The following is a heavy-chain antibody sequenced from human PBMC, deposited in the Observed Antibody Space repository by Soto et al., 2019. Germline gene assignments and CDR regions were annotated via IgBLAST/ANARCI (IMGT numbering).Heavy chain of an antibody. V-gene: IGHV3-30-3*01. CDR1: GFTFSSYA. D-gene: IGHD3-22*01. CDR3: ARVSSSGYWRGYFDY. CDR2: ISYDGSNK. J-gene: IGHJ4*02. Sequence: GGSLRLSCAASGFTFSSYAMHWVRQAPGKGLEWVAVISYDGSNKYYADSVKGRFTTSRDNSKNTLYLQMNSLRAEDTAVYYCARVSSSGYWRGYFDYWGQGTLVTVSS.